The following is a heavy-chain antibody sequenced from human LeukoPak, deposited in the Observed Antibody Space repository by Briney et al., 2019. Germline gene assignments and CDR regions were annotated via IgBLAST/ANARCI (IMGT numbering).Heavy chain of an antibody. V-gene: IGHV3-33*01. J-gene: IGHJ4*02. D-gene: IGHD4-17*01. CDR1: GFGFSSYG. CDR3: ARDATEYGDSHFDW. Sequence: PGGSLRLSCSASGFGFSSYGMHWVRQAPGKGLEWVAVIWNDGSHQYYADSEKGRFTISRDNSRNTVYLQMNRLRVDDTAVYYCARDATEYGDSHFDWWGQGTLVTVSS. CDR2: IWNDGSHQ.